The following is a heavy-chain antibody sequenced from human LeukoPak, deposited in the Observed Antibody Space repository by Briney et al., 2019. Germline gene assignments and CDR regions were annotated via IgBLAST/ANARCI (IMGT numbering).Heavy chain of an antibody. D-gene: IGHD4-17*01. CDR1: GGTFSSYA. CDR3: AREVHGDQGIFDY. J-gene: IGHJ4*02. V-gene: IGHV1-69*13. CDR2: IIPIFGTA. Sequence: GASVKVSCKASGGTFSSYAISWVRQAPGQGIEWMGGIIPIFGTANYAQKFQGRVTITADESTSTAYMELSSLRSEDTAVYYCAREVHGDQGIFDYWGQGTLVTVSS.